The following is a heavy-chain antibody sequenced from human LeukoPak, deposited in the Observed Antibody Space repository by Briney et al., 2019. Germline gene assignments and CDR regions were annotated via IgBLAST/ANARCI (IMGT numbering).Heavy chain of an antibody. CDR3: AREGEAVTTAYYYGMDV. CDR1: GFTFSSYG. D-gene: IGHD4-17*01. V-gene: IGHV3-33*01. Sequence: GGSLRLSCAASGFTFSSYGMHWVRQAPGKGLEWVAVIWYDGSNKYYADSVKGRFTISRDNSKNTLYLQMNSLRAEDTAVYYCAREGEAVTTAYYYGMDVWGQGTTVTVSS. CDR2: IWYDGSNK. J-gene: IGHJ6*02.